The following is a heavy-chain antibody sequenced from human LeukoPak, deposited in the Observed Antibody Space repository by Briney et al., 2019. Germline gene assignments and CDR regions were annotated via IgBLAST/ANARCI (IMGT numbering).Heavy chain of an antibody. D-gene: IGHD3-22*01. J-gene: IGHJ4*02. Sequence: GGSLRLSCAASGFTFSSYSMNWVRQAPGKGLEWVSSISSSGSYIYYADSVKGRFTFSRDNAKNSLYLQMDSLRAEDTAGYYGARSRSGLVLDYWGQGTLVTVSS. V-gene: IGHV3-21*01. CDR1: GFTFSSYS. CDR2: ISSSGSYI. CDR3: ARSRSGLVLDY.